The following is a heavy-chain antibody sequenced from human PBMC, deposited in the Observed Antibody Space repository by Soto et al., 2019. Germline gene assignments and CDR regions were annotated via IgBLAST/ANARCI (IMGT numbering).Heavy chain of an antibody. V-gene: IGHV1-69*01. CDR2: IIPLLVTA. D-gene: IGHD3-16*01. Sequence: QVQLVQSGAEVKKPGSSVKVSCKASGGTFSSYGFSWVRQAPGQGLEWMGDIIPLLVTANYAQKFQGRVTITADESTTTAYMELISLTSEDTAVYYCASAKTATFGGVNLHYHYGMDVWGQGTTVTVSS. J-gene: IGHJ6*02. CDR1: GGTFSSYG. CDR3: ASAKTATFGGVNLHYHYGMDV.